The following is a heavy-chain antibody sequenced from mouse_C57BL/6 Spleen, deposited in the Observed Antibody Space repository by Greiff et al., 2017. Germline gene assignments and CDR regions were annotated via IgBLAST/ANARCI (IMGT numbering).Heavy chain of an antibody. CDR2: IWRGGST. J-gene: IGHJ1*03. D-gene: IGHD2-10*02. Sequence: QVQLQQSGPGLVQPSQSLSITCTVSGFSLTSYGVHWVRQSPGKGLEWLGVIWRGGSTDYNADFISSMSISKDNAKSQVFFKMNRLQADDTAIYYCAGRYGNYVGFDVWGTGTTVTVSS. V-gene: IGHV2-2*01. CDR1: GFSLTSYG. CDR3: AGRYGNYVGFDV.